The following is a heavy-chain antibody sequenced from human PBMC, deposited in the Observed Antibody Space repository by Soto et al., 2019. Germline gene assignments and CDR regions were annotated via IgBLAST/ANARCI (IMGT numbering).Heavy chain of an antibody. CDR2: IIPILGIA. D-gene: IGHD6-13*01. CDR3: AGETAAGNYGDY. J-gene: IGHJ4*02. V-gene: IGHV1-69*08. Sequence: QVQLVQSGAEVKKPGSSVKVSCKASGGTFSSYTISWVRQAPGQGLEWMGRIIPILGIANYAQKFQGRVTITADKSTSTAYMELSSLRSEDTAVYYCAGETAAGNYGDYWGQGTLVTVSS. CDR1: GGTFSSYT.